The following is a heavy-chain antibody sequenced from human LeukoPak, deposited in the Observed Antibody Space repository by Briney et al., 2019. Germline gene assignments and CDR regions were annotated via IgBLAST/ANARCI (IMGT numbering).Heavy chain of an antibody. CDR1: GGSFSSYY. Sequence: SETLSLTCAVYGGSFSSYYWSWIRQSPGKGLEWIGEITHSRSTNCNPSLKSRVTISLDTSKSQFSLKLTSVTAADTAVYYCARVTRFTQFGELWFDSWGQGTLLTVSS. D-gene: IGHD3-10*01. V-gene: IGHV4-34*01. CDR2: ITHSRST. CDR3: ARVTRFTQFGELWFDS. J-gene: IGHJ5*01.